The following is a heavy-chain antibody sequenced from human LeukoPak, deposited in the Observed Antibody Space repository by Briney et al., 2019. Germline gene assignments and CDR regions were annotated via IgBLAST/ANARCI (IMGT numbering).Heavy chain of an antibody. CDR1: GGTFSSYA. CDR2: IIPILGIA. CDR3: ARIAWFGELGGLDV. V-gene: IGHV1-69*04. J-gene: IGHJ3*01. D-gene: IGHD3-10*01. Sequence: ASVKVSCKASGGTFSSYAISWVRQAPGQGLEWMGRIIPILGIANYAQKFQGRVTITADKSTSTAYMELSSLKASDTAMYYCARIAWFGELGGLDVWGQGTMVTVSS.